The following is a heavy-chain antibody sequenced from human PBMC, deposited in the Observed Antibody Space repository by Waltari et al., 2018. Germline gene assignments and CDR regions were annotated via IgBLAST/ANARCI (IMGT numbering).Heavy chain of an antibody. D-gene: IGHD3-9*01. CDR1: GFTFDDYA. CDR3: AKDSKIAGDILTGYYIH. J-gene: IGHJ4*02. Sequence: EVQLVESGGGLVQPGRSLRLSCAASGFTFDDYAMHWVRQAPGKGLEWVSGISWNSGSIGYADSVKGRFTISRDNAKNSLYLQMNSLRAEDTALYYCAKDSKIAGDILTGYYIHWGQGTLVTVSS. V-gene: IGHV3-9*01. CDR2: ISWNSGSI.